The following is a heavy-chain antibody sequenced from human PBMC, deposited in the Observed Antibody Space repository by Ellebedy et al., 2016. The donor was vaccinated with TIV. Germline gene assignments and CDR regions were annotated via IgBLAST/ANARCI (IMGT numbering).Heavy chain of an antibody. J-gene: IGHJ4*02. CDR1: GGSFSGYY. D-gene: IGHD1-26*01. CDR3: ARVQRIVGARPLDY. Sequence: MPSETLSLTCAVYGGSFSGYYWSWIRQPPGKGLEWIGEINHSGSTNYNPSLKSRVTISVDTSKNQFSLKLSSVTAADTAVYYCARVQRIVGARPLDYWGQGTLVTVSS. V-gene: IGHV4-34*01. CDR2: INHSGST.